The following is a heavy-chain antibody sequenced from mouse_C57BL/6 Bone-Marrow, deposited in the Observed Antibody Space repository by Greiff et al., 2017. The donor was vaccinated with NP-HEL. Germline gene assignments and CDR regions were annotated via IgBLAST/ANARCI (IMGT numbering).Heavy chain of an antibody. Sequence: EVMLVASGGGLVKPGGSLKLSCAASGFPFSSYAMSWVRQTPEKRLEWVATISDGGSYTYYPDNVKGRFTISRDNAKNNLYLQMSHLKSEDTAMYYCARDRAYWGQGTLVTVSA. CDR1: GFPFSSYA. CDR2: ISDGGSYT. J-gene: IGHJ3*01. CDR3: ARDRAY. V-gene: IGHV5-4*01.